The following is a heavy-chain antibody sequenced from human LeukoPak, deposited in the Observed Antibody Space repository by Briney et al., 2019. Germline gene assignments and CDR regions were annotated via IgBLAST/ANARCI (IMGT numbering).Heavy chain of an antibody. CDR3: ARDLYQFDSSGYYDYYGMDV. CDR2: INPNSGDT. CDR1: GYTFTDFY. J-gene: IGHJ6*02. V-gene: IGHV1-2*06. D-gene: IGHD3-22*01. Sequence: ASVKVSCQASGYTFTDFYVHWVQQAPGQGLEWMGRINPNSGDTNYAQKFQGRVTMTRDTSITTAYMELSRLRSDDTAVYYCARDLYQFDSSGYYDYYGMDVWGQGTTVTVSS.